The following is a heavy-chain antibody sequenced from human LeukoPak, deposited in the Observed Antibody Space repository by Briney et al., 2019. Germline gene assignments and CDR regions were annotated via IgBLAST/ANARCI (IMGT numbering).Heavy chain of an antibody. D-gene: IGHD6-19*01. CDR1: GFTFSSYA. CDR3: VRDTNNPGVAGGDY. V-gene: IGHV3-23*01. Sequence: GGSLRLSCAASGFTFSSYAMSWVRQAPGKGLEWVSAISGSGGSTYYAASVKGRFTISRDNSKNTLFLQMNSLRPEDTAVYYCVRDTNNPGVAGGDYWGQGALVTVSS. J-gene: IGHJ4*02. CDR2: ISGSGGST.